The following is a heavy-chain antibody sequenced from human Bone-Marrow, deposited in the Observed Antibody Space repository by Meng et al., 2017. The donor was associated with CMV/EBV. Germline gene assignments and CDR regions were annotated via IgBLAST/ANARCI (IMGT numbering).Heavy chain of an antibody. J-gene: IGHJ4*02. CDR2: ISAGGDIM. CDR3: ARDWGPHSSSGYYFDF. D-gene: IGHD6-13*01. V-gene: IGHV3-11*01. Sequence: GGSLRLSCAASGFTFSDYYMSWIRQAPGKGLEWISYISAGGDIMYYVDSVKGRFTISRDNAKNSLYLEMNSLSVDDTAVYYCARDWGPHSSSGYYFDFWGQGTLVTVSS. CDR1: GFTFSDYY.